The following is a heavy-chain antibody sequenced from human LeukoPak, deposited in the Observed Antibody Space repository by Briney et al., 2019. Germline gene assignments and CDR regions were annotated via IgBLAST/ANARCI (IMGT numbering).Heavy chain of an antibody. CDR3: ARASYSSGWSSKY. V-gene: IGHV3-7*04. CDR2: IKQDGNEK. Sequence: GGSLRLSCAASGFTFSSYWMSWVRQAPGKGLEWVANIKQDGNEKYYVDSVKGRFPISRDNAKNSLCLQMSSLRAEDTAVYYCARASYSSGWSSKYWGQGTLVTVSS. J-gene: IGHJ4*02. CDR1: GFTFSSYW. D-gene: IGHD6-19*01.